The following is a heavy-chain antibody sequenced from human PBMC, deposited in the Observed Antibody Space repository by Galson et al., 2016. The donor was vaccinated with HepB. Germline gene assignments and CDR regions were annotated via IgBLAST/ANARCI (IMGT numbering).Heavy chain of an antibody. D-gene: IGHD1-26*01. Sequence: SVKVSCKASGYTFTDYYMHWVRQAPGQGLEWLGWINPNSGVTNVVRKWQGRVTMTRDTSITTAYMALSKLASDDTAMYFCAKEKGDIVGDTRHYYYYGMDVWGQGTTVTVSS. CDR1: GYTFTDYY. V-gene: IGHV1-2*02. CDR2: INPNSGVT. CDR3: AKEKGDIVGDTRHYYYYGMDV. J-gene: IGHJ6*02.